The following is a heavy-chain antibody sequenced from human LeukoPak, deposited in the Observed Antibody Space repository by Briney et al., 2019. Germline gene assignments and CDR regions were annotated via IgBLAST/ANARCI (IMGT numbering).Heavy chain of an antibody. CDR1: GFIFSNYW. Sequence: GGSLRLSCAASGFIFSNYWMNWVRQTPGKGLEWVANIKKDGSEKYYVDSVRGRFTISRGNAKNSLYLQMNSLRAEDTAVYYCAADGYSSPFDYWGQGTLVTVSS. CDR2: IKKDGSEK. J-gene: IGHJ4*02. V-gene: IGHV3-7*01. CDR3: AADGYSSPFDY. D-gene: IGHD5-24*01.